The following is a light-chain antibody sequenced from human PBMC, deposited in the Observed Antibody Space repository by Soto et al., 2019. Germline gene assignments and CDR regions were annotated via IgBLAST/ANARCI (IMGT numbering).Light chain of an antibody. CDR3: QQRCVWSLK. Sequence: EIALWHTLATVCATATDIATLSCRASQTVSSQLAWYQQQPGQAPRLLIYDASNRATGIPARFSGSGSATDFTLTISSLEPEDFAAYYCQQRCVWSLKFGRGTKVEIK. CDR2: DAS. CDR1: QTVSSQ. J-gene: IGKJ4*02. V-gene: IGKV3-11*01.